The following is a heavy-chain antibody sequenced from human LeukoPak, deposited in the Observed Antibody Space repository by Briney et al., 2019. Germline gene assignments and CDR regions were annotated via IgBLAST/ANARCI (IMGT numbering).Heavy chain of an antibody. D-gene: IGHD1-26*01. CDR2: IKSKTDGGTT. V-gene: IGHV3-15*01. J-gene: IGHJ4*02. Sequence: GGSLRLSCAASGFTFSNAWMSWVRQAPGKGLEWVGRIKSKTDGGTTDYAAPVKGRFTISRDDSKNTLYLQMNSLKTEDTAVYYCTTGLVGATTVGDYWGQGTLVTVSS. CDR3: TTGLVGATTVGDY. CDR1: GFTFSNAW.